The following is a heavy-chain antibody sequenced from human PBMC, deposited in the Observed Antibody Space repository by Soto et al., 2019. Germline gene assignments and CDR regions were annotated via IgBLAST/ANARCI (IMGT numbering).Heavy chain of an antibody. CDR3: ARTRASGSPNYSDGMDV. CDR1: GGTFSSYA. CDR2: IIPIFGTA. D-gene: IGHD1-26*01. V-gene: IGHV1-69*12. J-gene: IGHJ6*02. Sequence: QVQLVQSGAEVKKPGSSVKVSCKASGGTFSSYAISWVRQAPGQGLEWMGGIIPIFGTANYAQKFQGRVTITADESTSTAYMELSSLRSEDTAVYYCARTRASGSPNYSDGMDVWGQGTTVTVSS.